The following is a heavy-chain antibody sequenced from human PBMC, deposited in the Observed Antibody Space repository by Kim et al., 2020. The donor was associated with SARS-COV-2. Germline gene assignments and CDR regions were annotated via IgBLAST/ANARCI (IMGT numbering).Heavy chain of an antibody. J-gene: IGHJ3*02. CDR1: GFTFSSYA. V-gene: IGHV3-30-3*01. D-gene: IGHD3-22*01. CDR3: ARTSNGYYFDAFDI. Sequence: GGSLRLSCAASGFTFSSYAMHWVRQAPGNGLEWVAVISYDGSNKYYADSVKGRFTISRDNSKNTLYLQMNSLRAEDTAVYYCARTSNGYYFDAFDIWGQGTMVTVSS. CDR2: ISYDGSNK.